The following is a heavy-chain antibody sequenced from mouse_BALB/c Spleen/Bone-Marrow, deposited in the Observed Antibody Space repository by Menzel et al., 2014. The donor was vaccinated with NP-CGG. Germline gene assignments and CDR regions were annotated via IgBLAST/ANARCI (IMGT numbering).Heavy chain of an antibody. Sequence: QVQLQQSGPELVKPGASVKISCKASGYTFTDYYIDWVKQKPGQGLEWIGWIYPGSDSSKYNERFKGKATLTVDTSSSTAYMQLSSLTSEDTAVYFCTKDYGYVDAMGYWGQGTSVTVSS. CDR3: TKDYGYVDAMGY. CDR1: GYTFTDYY. V-gene: IGHV1-84*02. D-gene: IGHD1-2*01. CDR2: IYPGSDSS. J-gene: IGHJ4*01.